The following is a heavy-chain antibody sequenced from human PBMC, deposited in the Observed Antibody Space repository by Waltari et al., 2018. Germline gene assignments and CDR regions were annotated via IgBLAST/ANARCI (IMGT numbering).Heavy chain of an antibody. Sequence: QVQLVQSGVEVKKPGASVKVSCKASGYSFTEYYIHWLRQVPGQGLEWLGGINPPSGATKSAQKFQGRFTVTMDTSIGTAYMELDSLTSDDTAIYYCARDRGGLTRAGFYYWGQGTLVTVSA. D-gene: IGHD6-19*01. V-gene: IGHV1-2*02. J-gene: IGHJ4*02. CDR2: INPPSGAT. CDR1: GYSFTEYY. CDR3: ARDRGGLTRAGFYY.